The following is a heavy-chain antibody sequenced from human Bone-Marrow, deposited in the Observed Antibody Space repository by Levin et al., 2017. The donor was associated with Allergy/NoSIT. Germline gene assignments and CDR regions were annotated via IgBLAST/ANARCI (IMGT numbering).Heavy chain of an antibody. CDR2: INIHTGNP. Sequence: ASVKVSCKASGYSFTHYAINWVRQAPGQGLEWMGWINIHTGNPTYVQAFTGRFVFSFDTSVSTAYLQISSLKAEETAVYYCARELPYFSASGSSRPPLDAFDIWGQGTRVTVSS. V-gene: IGHV7-4-1*02. CDR1: GYSFTHYA. D-gene: IGHD3-16*02. J-gene: IGHJ3*02. CDR3: ARELPYFSASGSSRPPLDAFDI.